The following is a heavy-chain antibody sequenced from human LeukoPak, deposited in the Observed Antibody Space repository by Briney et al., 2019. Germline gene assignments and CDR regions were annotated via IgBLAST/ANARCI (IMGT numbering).Heavy chain of an antibody. J-gene: IGHJ4*02. CDR1: DFTFSRYT. CDR3: RFTYTGSWLYFDC. D-gene: IGHD6-13*01. CDR2: ISSRSSSI. Sequence: GGSLRLSCAASDFTFSRYTMNWVRQAPGKGLEWVSSISSRSSSIDYADSLKGRFTISRDNAKNSLYLQMNSLRAEDTAVYYCRFTYTGSWLYFDCWGQGTLVTVSS. V-gene: IGHV3-21*01.